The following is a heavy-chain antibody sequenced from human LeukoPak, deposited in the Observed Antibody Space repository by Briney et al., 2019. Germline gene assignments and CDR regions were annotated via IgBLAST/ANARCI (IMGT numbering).Heavy chain of an antibody. V-gene: IGHV1-2*02. CDR1: GYSFIDYY. CDR2: IGPMNGGT. Sequence: WASVKVSCKPSGYSFIDYYLHWVRQAPGQGLEWMGWIGPMNGGTDYAQKFRGRVTMTRDTSISTAYMELNTLRSDDTAMYYCARDRTWGPGWFDPWGQGTLVTVSS. CDR3: ARDRTWGPGWFDP. J-gene: IGHJ5*02. D-gene: IGHD3-16*01.